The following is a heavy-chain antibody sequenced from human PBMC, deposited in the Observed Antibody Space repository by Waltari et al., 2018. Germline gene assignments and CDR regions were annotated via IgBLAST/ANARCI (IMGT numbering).Heavy chain of an antibody. D-gene: IGHD5-12*01. V-gene: IGHV1-2*02. CDR3: ATDRGGYPGMDV. CDR1: GNTLSGYF. Sequence: QVLLAQSGAEVKMPGASVRVSCSGNTLSGYFLHLVRQAPGQGLEWMGWINFTTGGTLYAQKLQGRVTMTRDTSIATAYMELSGLRYDDTAVYYCATDRGGYPGMDVWGQGTTVTVSS. CDR2: INFTTGGT. J-gene: IGHJ6*02.